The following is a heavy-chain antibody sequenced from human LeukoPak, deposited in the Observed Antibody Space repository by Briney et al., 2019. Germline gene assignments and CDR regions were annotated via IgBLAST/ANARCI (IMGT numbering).Heavy chain of an antibody. CDR1: GGSFSGYY. CDR2: INHSGST. Sequence: SETLSLTCAVYGGSFSGYYWSRIRQPPGKGLEWIGEINHSGSTNYNPSLKSRVTISVDTSKNQFSLKLSSVTAADTAVYYCARRGYCSGGSCSTFGGVISHFDYWGQGTLVTVSS. J-gene: IGHJ4*02. V-gene: IGHV4-34*01. CDR3: ARRGYCSGGSCSTFGGVISHFDY. D-gene: IGHD2-15*01.